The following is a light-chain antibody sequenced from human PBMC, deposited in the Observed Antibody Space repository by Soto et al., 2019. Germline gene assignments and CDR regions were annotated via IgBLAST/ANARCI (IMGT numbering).Light chain of an antibody. CDR1: QTFISN. CDR3: QQYDAWPLT. Sequence: EIGMTQSPSTLSVSPGERAALSCRTSQTFISNLAWYQQNPGQAPRLLIYGASTRATGIPARFSGSGSGTEFTLTISSLQSEDFAVYYCQQYDAWPLTFGGGTKVDIK. CDR2: GAS. J-gene: IGKJ4*01. V-gene: IGKV3-15*01.